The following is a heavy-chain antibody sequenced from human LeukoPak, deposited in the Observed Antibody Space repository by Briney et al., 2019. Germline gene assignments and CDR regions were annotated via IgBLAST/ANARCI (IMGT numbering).Heavy chain of an antibody. D-gene: IGHD3-3*01. CDR3: ARAYYDFWSGYRPNYYYYMDV. V-gene: IGHV4-59*01. CDR1: GGSISSYY. Sequence: PSETLSLTCTVSGGSISSYYWSWIRQPPGKGLEWIGYIYYSGSTNYNPSLKSRVTISVDTSKNQFSLKLSSVTAADTAVYYCARAYYDFWSGYRPNYYYYMDVWGKGTTVTVSS. J-gene: IGHJ6*03. CDR2: IYYSGST.